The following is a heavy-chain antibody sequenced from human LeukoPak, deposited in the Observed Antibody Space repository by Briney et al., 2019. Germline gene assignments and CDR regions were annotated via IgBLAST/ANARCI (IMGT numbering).Heavy chain of an antibody. CDR2: INPSGGST. Sequence: ASVKVSCKASGYTFTSYYMHWVRQAPGQGLGWMGIINPSGGSTSYAQKFQGRVTMTRDTSTSTVYMELSSLRSEDTAVYYCARDRTNWNYRGTFDYWGQGTLVTVSS. D-gene: IGHD1-7*01. CDR3: ARDRTNWNYRGTFDY. CDR1: GYTFTSYY. J-gene: IGHJ4*02. V-gene: IGHV1-46*01.